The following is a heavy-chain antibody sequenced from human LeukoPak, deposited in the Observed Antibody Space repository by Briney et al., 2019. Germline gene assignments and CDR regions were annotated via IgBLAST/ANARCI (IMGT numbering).Heavy chain of an antibody. CDR1: GGSISSSSYY. CDR3: ARVAAAAGTYYFDY. CDR2: IYYSGST. J-gene: IGHJ4*02. D-gene: IGHD6-13*01. V-gene: IGHV4-39*07. Sequence: SETLSLTCTVSGGSISSSSYYWGWIRQPPGKGLEWIGSIYYSGSTYYNPSLKSRVTISVDTSKNQFSLKLSSVTAADTAVYYCARVAAAAGTYYFDYWGQGTLVTVSS.